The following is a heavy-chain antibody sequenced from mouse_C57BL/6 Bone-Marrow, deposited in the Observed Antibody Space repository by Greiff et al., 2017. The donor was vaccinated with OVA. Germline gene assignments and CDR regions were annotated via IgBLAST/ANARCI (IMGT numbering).Heavy chain of an antibody. CDR2: IYPTNDYT. CDR1: GYTFTSYT. V-gene: IGHV1-4*01. J-gene: IGHJ2*01. CDR3: TRGYYVGY. Sequence: QVQLQQSGAELARPGASVKMSCKASGYTFTSYTIHWVKQRPGQGLEWIGYIYPTNDYTNYNQKFKVKATLTADKSSSTAYMQLSSLTSEDSAVYFCTRGYYVGYWGKGTTLTVAS.